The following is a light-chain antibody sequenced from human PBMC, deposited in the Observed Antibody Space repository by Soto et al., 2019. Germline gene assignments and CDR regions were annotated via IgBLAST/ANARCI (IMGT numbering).Light chain of an antibody. Sequence: DFPMTQSPSTLSASVGDRVTITCRASQTIVRYLAWYQQRPGKAPKLLMYEASTLESGVPSRFSGSGSGTEFTLTISSLQPDDFATDYGQQYNSYSPTFGQGTKVEIK. CDR1: QTIVRY. J-gene: IGKJ1*01. V-gene: IGKV1-5*03. CDR3: QQYNSYSPT. CDR2: EAS.